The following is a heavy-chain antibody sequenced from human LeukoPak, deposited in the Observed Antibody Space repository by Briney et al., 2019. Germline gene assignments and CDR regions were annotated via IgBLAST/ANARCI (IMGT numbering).Heavy chain of an antibody. CDR3: ARFDYADYLAFDY. J-gene: IGHJ4*02. CDR2: ISSSSSYT. CDR1: GFTFSDYY. V-gene: IGHV3-11*06. D-gene: IGHD4-17*01. Sequence: GGSLRLSCAASGFTFSDYYMSWIRQAPGKGLEWVSYISSSSSYTNYADSVKGRFTISRDNAKNSLYLQMNSLRAEDTAVYYCARFDYADYLAFDYWGQGTLVTVSS.